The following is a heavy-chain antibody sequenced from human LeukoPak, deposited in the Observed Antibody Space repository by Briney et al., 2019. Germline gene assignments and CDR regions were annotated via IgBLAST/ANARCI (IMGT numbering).Heavy chain of an antibody. CDR3: ATNYGGDSNY. CDR2: INSDGRST. D-gene: IGHD4-23*01. V-gene: IGHV3-74*01. CDR1: GFTFSSYS. Sequence: GGSLRLSCAASGFTFSSYSMNWVRQAPGKGLVWVSGINSDGRSTTYADSVKGRFTISRDNAKNTLSLQMNSLRAEDTAVYYCATNYGGDSNYWGQGTLVTVSS. J-gene: IGHJ4*02.